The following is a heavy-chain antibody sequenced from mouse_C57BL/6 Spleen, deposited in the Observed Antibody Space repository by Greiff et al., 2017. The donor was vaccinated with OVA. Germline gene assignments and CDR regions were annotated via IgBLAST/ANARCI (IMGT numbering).Heavy chain of an antibody. V-gene: IGHV1-72*01. CDR2: IDPNSGGT. CDR1: GYTFTSYW. CDR3: ARLYYDYDSWFAY. D-gene: IGHD2-4*01. Sequence: QVQLQQPGAELVKPGASVKLSCKASGYTFTSYWMHWVKQRPGRGLEWIGRIDPNSGGTKYNEKFKSKATLTVDKPSSTAYMQRSSLTSEDSAVYYCARLYYDYDSWFAYWGQGTLVTVSA. J-gene: IGHJ3*01.